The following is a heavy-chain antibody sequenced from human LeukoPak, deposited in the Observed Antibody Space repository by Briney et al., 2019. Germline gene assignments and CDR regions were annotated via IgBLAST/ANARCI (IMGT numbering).Heavy chain of an antibody. CDR2: IKQDGSEK. D-gene: IGHD3-3*01. V-gene: IGHV3-7*01. CDR1: GFTFSTYW. CDR3: ARSRSVSGVVIMGAFDI. J-gene: IGHJ3*02. Sequence: GGSLRLSCAASGFTFSTYWMGWVRQAPGKGLEWVANIKQDGSEKNYVDSVKGRFTISRDNAENSLYLQMNSLGAEDTAVYYCARSRSVSGVVIMGAFDIWGQGTMVTVSS.